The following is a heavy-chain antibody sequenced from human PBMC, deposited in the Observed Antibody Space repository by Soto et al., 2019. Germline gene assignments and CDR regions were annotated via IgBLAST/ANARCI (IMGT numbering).Heavy chain of an antibody. CDR1: GFSFSSYG. D-gene: IGHD6-6*01. J-gene: IGHJ4*02. CDR3: AKDGLRYSSSTWADY. V-gene: IGHV3-30*18. Sequence: PGGSLRLSCAASGFSFSSYGMHWVRQAPGKGLEWVAVISYDGSNKYYADSVKGRFTISRDNSKNTLYLQMNSLRAEDTAVYYCAKDGLRYSSSTWADYWGQGT. CDR2: ISYDGSNK.